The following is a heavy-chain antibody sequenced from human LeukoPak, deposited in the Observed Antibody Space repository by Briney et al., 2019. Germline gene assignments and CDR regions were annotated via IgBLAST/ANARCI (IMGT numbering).Heavy chain of an antibody. D-gene: IGHD2-2*02. CDR3: ATHSYCSSTSCYND. J-gene: IGHJ4*02. Sequence: SETLSLTCAVYGGSFSGYYWSWIRQPPGKGLEWIGEINHSGSTNYNPSLKSRVTISVDTSKNQFSLKLSSATAADTAVYYCATHSYCSSTSCYNDWGQGTLVTVSS. V-gene: IGHV4-34*01. CDR1: GGSFSGYY. CDR2: INHSGST.